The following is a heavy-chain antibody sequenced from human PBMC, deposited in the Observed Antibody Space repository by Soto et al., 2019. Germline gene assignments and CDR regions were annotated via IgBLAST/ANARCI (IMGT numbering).Heavy chain of an antibody. J-gene: IGHJ4*02. V-gene: IGHV4-59*01. Sequence: SETLSLTCTVSGGSISSYYWSWIRQPPGKGLEWIGYIYYSGSTNYNPSLKSRVTISVDTSKNQFSLKLSSVTAADTAVYYCASEYYDSSGYFDYWGQGTLVTVSS. CDR2: IYYSGST. CDR1: GGSISSYY. CDR3: ASEYYDSSGYFDY. D-gene: IGHD3-22*01.